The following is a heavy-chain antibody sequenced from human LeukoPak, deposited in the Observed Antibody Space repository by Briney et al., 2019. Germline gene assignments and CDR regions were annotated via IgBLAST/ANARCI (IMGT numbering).Heavy chain of an antibody. CDR2: INHSGST. J-gene: IGHJ5*02. CDR1: GGSFSGYY. D-gene: IGHD3-10*01. V-gene: IGHV4-34*01. CDR3: ARTPLRGATFFTSYPNWFDT. Sequence: SETLSLTCAVYGGSFSGYYWSWIRQPPGKGLEWIGEINHSGSTNYNPSLKSRLSISVDTSKIQFSLRLSSVTVADTAVYYCARTPLRGATFFTSYPNWFDTWGQGTLVTVSS.